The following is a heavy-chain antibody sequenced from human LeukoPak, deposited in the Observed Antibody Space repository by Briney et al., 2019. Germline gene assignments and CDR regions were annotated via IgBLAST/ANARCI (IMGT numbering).Heavy chain of an antibody. Sequence: GGSLRLSCAASGFTFSSYGMHWVRQAPGKGLEWVAFIAYDGSNKYYADSVKGRFTISRDNSKNTRYLQMNSLRAEETAVYYCAKDAALTIFGASYYYAMDVWGQGTTVTVSS. CDR2: IAYDGSNK. V-gene: IGHV3-30*18. D-gene: IGHD3-3*01. J-gene: IGHJ6*02. CDR3: AKDAALTIFGASYYYAMDV. CDR1: GFTFSSYG.